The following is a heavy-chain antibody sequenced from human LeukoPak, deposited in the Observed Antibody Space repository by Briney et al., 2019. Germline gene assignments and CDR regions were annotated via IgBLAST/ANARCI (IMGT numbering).Heavy chain of an antibody. J-gene: IGHJ4*02. CDR2: ISGSGGST. CDR3: AKRPATFQIDY. CDR1: GFTFSNYA. V-gene: IGHV3-23*01. Sequence: PGGSLRLSCVGPGFTFSNYAMSWVRQAPGKGLEWVSAISGSGGSTYYADSVKGRFTISRDNSKNTLYLQMNSLRAEDTAVYYCAKRPATFQIDYWGQGTLVTVSS. D-gene: IGHD3-16*01.